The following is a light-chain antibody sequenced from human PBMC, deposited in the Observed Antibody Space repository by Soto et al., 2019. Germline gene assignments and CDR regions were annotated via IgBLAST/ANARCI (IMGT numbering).Light chain of an antibody. V-gene: IGLV3-21*02. J-gene: IGLJ2*01. Sequence: SYELTQPPSGSGAPGQTARITCGGNNIGSTSVHWYQQKPGQAPVLVVYDDSDRPSGIPERFSGSNSGNTATLTISRVEAVDEADYYCQVWDSSSDRPVVFGGGTKVTVL. CDR1: NIGSTS. CDR3: QVWDSSSDRPVV. CDR2: DDS.